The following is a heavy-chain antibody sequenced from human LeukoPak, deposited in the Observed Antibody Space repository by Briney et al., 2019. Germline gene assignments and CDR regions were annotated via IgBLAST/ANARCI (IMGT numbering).Heavy chain of an antibody. CDR2: ISSSSSYI. CDR1: GFTFSSYS. Sequence: GGSLRLSCAASGFTFSSYSMNWVRQAPGKGLEWVSSISSSSSYIYYADSVKGRFTISRDNSKNTLYLQMNSLRAEDTAVYYCAKDLGSGYFGPLPDYWGQGTLVTVSS. J-gene: IGHJ4*02. V-gene: IGHV3-21*01. CDR3: AKDLGSGYFGPLPDY. D-gene: IGHD3-22*01.